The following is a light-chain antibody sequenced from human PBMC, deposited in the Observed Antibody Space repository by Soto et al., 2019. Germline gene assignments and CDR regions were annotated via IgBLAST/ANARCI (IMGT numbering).Light chain of an antibody. V-gene: IGKV3-11*01. Sequence: VLTQSPATLSLSPGERATLSCRASQSVSSYLAWYQQKPGQAPRLLIYDASNRATGIPARFSGSGSGTDFTLTISSLQSEDFAVYYCQQYNNWPQLTFGGGTKVEIK. J-gene: IGKJ4*01. CDR1: QSVSSY. CDR3: QQYNNWPQLT. CDR2: DAS.